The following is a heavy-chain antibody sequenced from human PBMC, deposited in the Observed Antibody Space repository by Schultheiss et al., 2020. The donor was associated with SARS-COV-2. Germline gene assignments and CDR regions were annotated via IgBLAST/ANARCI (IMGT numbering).Heavy chain of an antibody. CDR2: ISSNGGST. CDR3: AKDGIVVVPAAIQDYYYYMDV. D-gene: IGHD2-2*02. V-gene: IGHV3-64*04. CDR1: GFTFSSYA. J-gene: IGHJ6*03. Sequence: GGSLRLSCSASGFTFSSYAMHWVRQAPGKGLEYVSAISSNGGSTYYADSVKGRFTISRDNSKNTLYLQMNSLRAEDTAVYYCAKDGIVVVPAAIQDYYYYMDVWGKGTTVTVSS.